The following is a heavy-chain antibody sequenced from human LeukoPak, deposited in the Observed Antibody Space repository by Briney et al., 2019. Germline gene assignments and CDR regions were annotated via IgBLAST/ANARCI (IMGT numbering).Heavy chain of an antibody. J-gene: IGHJ6*02. D-gene: IGHD1-26*01. CDR3: ARNSRDFGGSYPYYGMDV. V-gene: IGHV1-69*13. CDR1: GGTFSSHA. Sequence: SVKVSCKASGGTFSSHAISWARQAPGQGLEWMGGIIPIFGTANYAQKFQGRVTITADESTSTAYMELSSLRSEDTAVYYCARNSRDFGGSYPYYGMDVWGQGTTVTVSS. CDR2: IIPIFGTA.